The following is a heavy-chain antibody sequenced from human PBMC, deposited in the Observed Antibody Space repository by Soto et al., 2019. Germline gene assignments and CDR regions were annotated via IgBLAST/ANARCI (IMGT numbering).Heavy chain of an antibody. CDR2: MNPNSGNT. Sequence: PSVKVSCKASGYTFTSYDINWVRQATGQGLEWMGWMNPNSGNTGYAQKFQGRVTMTRNTSISTAYMELSSLRSEDTAVYYCARVGTLWRFTRNGNWFDPWGQGTLVTVSS. J-gene: IGHJ5*02. D-gene: IGHD3-16*01. V-gene: IGHV1-8*01. CDR3: ARVGTLWRFTRNGNWFDP. CDR1: GYTFTSYD.